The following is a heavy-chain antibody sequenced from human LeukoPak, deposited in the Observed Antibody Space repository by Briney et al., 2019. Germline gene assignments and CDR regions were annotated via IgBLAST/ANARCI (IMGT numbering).Heavy chain of an antibody. J-gene: IGHJ4*02. V-gene: IGHV3-21*01. CDR3: ARGPPRTYYDFWSGYLRCDY. CDR2: ISSSSSYI. Sequence: GGSLRLSCAASGFTFSSYSMNWVRQAPGKGLDWVSSISSSSSYIYYADSVKGRFTISRDNAKNSLYLQMNSLRAEDTAVYYCARGPPRTYYDFWSGYLRCDYWGQGTLVTVSS. CDR1: GFTFSSYS. D-gene: IGHD3-3*01.